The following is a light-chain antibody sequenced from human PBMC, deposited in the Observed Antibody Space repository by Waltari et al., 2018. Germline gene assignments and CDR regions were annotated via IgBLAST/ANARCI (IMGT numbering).Light chain of an antibody. V-gene: IGLV2-14*03. Sequence: QSALTQPASVSGSPGQSITISCPGTSSDVGGYNYVSWYQQHPGKAPKLMIYDVSKRPSGVSSRFSGSKSGNTASLTISGLQAEDEAEYYCSSYTSSGTLRVFGGGTKLTVL. CDR1: SSDVGGYNY. CDR3: SSYTSSGTLRV. CDR2: DVS. J-gene: IGLJ2*01.